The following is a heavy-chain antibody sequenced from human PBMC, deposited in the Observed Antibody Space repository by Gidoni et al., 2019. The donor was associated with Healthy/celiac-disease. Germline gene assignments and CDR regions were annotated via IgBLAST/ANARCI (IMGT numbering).Heavy chain of an antibody. CDR2: IYYSGST. Sequence: QLQLQESGPGLVKPSETLSLTCTVSGGSISSSSYYWGWIRQPPGKGLEWIGSIYYSGSTYYNPSLKSRVTISVDTSKNQFSLKLSSVTAADTAVYYWARAADTIRGVINDAFDIWGQGTMVTVFS. CDR3: ARAADTIRGVINDAFDI. D-gene: IGHD3-10*01. J-gene: IGHJ3*02. V-gene: IGHV4-39*07. CDR1: GGSISSSSYY.